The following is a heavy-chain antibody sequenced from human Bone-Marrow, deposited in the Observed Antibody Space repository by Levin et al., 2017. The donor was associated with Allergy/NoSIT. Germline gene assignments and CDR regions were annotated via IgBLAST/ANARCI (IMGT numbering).Heavy chain of an antibody. Sequence: ASVKVSCKVSGYSLTEFSIQWVRQAPGEGLEWMGGFDPDDGQPIYGQKFQGRITVTEDTSTDTAYMILRNLRPEDMAVYYCATEDVAGSHWYFDLWGRGTLVTVSS. D-gene: IGHD6-19*01. V-gene: IGHV1-24*01. CDR2: FDPDDGQP. CDR3: ATEDVAGSHWYFDL. CDR1: GYSLTEFS. J-gene: IGHJ2*01.